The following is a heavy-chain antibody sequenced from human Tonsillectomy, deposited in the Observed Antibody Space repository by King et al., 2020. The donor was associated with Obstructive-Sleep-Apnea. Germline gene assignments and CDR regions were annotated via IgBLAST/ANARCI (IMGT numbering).Heavy chain of an antibody. CDR3: ARDSSDYGDPFDY. CDR2: IKQDGSEK. CDR1: GFTFSSYW. Sequence: VQLVESGGGLVQPGGSLRLSCAASGFTFSSYWMSWVRQAPGKGLEWVANIKQDGSEKYYVDSVKGRFTISRDNAQNSLYLQMNSLRAEDTAVYYCARDSSDYGDPFDYWGQGTLVTVSS. V-gene: IGHV3-7*01. J-gene: IGHJ4*02. D-gene: IGHD4-17*01.